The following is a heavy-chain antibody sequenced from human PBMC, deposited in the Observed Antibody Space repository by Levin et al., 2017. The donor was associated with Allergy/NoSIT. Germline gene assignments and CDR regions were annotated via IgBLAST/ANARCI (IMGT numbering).Heavy chain of an antibody. J-gene: IGHJ5*02. CDR2: INPNGDST. V-gene: IGHV1-46*01. CDR3: ARDNSIATPVRSWWFDP. D-gene: IGHD6-13*01. Sequence: ASVKVSCKASGFTFTAYYMHWVRQAPGQGLEWLGIINPNGDSTSYAQKFQGRVTVTRDTSTSTVYMELRSLRSDDTAVYYCARDNSIATPVRSWWFDPWGQGTLVTVSS. CDR1: GFTFTAYY.